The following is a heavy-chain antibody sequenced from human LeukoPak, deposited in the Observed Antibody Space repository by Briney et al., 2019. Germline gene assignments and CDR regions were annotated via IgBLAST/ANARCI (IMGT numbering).Heavy chain of an antibody. CDR3: ARAYGDY. Sequence: AGGSLRLSCAASGLTFSTYWMTWVRQAPGKGLEWVANIKQDGSEKYYVGSVKGRFTISRDNAENSLYLQMNSLRAEDTAVYYCARAYGDYWGQGTLLTVSS. V-gene: IGHV3-7*05. D-gene: IGHD4-17*01. CDR2: IKQDGSEK. J-gene: IGHJ4*02. CDR1: GLTFSTYW.